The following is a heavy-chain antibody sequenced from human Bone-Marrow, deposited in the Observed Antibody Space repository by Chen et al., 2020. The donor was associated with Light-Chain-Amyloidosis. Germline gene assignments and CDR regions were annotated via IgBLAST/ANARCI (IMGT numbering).Heavy chain of an antibody. V-gene: IGHV4-39*01. CDR2: IYFRGDT. Sequence: QLQLQESGPGLVKTSETLSLTCTVSSGSISSDNYYWGWIRQPPGQGLEWIGSIYFRGDTYYLPSLRSRVTISVDTSKNQFSLILNSMTAADTAVYYCVRQRRGIGWLPVYWGQGTLVTVSS. J-gene: IGHJ4*02. CDR3: VRQRRGIGWLPVY. CDR1: SGSISSDNYY. D-gene: IGHD3-9*01.